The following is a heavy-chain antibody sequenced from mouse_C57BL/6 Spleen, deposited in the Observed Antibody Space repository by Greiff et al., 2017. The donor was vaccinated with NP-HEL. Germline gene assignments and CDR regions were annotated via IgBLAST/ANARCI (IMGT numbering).Heavy chain of an antibody. CDR2: IDPEDGET. CDR1: GFNIKDYY. CDR3: SLYYGNHDGFAY. V-gene: IGHV14-2*01. Sequence: EVKLMESGAELVKPGASVKLSCTASGFNIKDYYMHWVKQRTEQGLEWIGRIDPEDGETKYAPKFQGKATITADTSSNTAYLQLSSLTSEDTAVYYCSLYYGNHDGFAYWGQGTLVTVSA. D-gene: IGHD2-1*01. J-gene: IGHJ3*01.